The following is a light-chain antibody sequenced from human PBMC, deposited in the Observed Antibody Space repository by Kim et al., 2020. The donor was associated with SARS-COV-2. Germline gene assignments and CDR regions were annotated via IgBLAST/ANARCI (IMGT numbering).Light chain of an antibody. CDR2: YDD. CDR3: ATWDDSLNGLV. CDR1: SSNIGNND. V-gene: IGLV1-36*01. J-gene: IGLJ2*01. Sequence: RQRGTISCSGSSSNIGNNDVSWYQQLPGKAPILLIYYDDLLPSGVSDRFSGSKSGTSASLAISGLQSGDEADYYCATWDDSLNGLVFGGGTQLTVL.